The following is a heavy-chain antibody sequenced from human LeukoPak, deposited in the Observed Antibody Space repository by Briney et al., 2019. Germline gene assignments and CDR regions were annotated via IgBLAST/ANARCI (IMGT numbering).Heavy chain of an antibody. D-gene: IGHD2-8*01. CDR2: IRSKAYGGTT. J-gene: IGHJ4*02. CDR1: GFTFGDYA. Sequence: TGGSLRLSCTASGFTFGDYAMSWVRLAPGKGLEWVGFIRSKAYGGTTEYAASVKGRFTISRDDSKSIAYLQMNSLKTEDTAVYYCTTRVSFDYWGQGTLVTVSS. CDR3: TTRVSFDY. V-gene: IGHV3-49*04.